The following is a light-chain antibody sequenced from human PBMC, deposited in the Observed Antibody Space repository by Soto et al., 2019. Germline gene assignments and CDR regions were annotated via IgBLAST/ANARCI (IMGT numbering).Light chain of an antibody. CDR1: QSISNF. CDR2: AAS. CDR3: QQSYTTPYT. J-gene: IGKJ2*01. Sequence: DIQMTQSPSSLSASVGDRVTITCRASQSISNFLNWYQQKPGKAPELLIYAASSLHSGVPSRFSGSGSGTNFTLTISSLQPEYFATYSCQQSYTTPYTFGQGTKLEIK. V-gene: IGKV1-39*01.